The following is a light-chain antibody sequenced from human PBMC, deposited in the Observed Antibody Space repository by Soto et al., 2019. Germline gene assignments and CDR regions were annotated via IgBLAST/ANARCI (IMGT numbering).Light chain of an antibody. CDR2: GNS. J-gene: IGLJ2*01. Sequence: QSVLTQPPSVSEAPRQRVTISCSGSSSNIGNNGVNWYQQLPGKAPKLLIYGNSNRPSGVPDRFSGSKSGTSASLAITGLQAEDEADYYCQSYDSSLSGSWVFGGGTKLTVL. CDR1: SSNIGNNG. V-gene: IGLV1-40*01. CDR3: QSYDSSLSGSWV.